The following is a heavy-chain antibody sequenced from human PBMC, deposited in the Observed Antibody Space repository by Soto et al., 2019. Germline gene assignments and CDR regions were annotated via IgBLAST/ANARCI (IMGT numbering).Heavy chain of an antibody. V-gene: IGHV4-34*01. J-gene: IGHJ6*02. CDR3: ARGGLWFGVYYYGMDV. CDR2: INHSGST. CDR1: GGSFSGYY. Sequence: SETLSLTCAVYGGSFSGYYWSWIRQPPGKGLEWIGEINHSGSTNYNPSLKSRVTISVDTSKNQFSLKLSSVTAADTAVYYCARGGLWFGVYYYGMDVWGQGTTVTVS. D-gene: IGHD3-10*01.